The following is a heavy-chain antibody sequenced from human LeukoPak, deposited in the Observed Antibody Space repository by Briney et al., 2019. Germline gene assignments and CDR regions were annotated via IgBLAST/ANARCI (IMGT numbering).Heavy chain of an antibody. J-gene: IGHJ6*03. CDR2: ISSSSSTI. Sequence: AGGSLRLSCAASGFTFSSYSMNWVRQAPGKGLEWVSYISSSSSTIYYADSVKGRFTISRDNAKNSLYLQMNSLRAEDTAVYYCARGYGYSYGYPYYMDVWGKGTTVTVSS. CDR1: GFTFSSYS. D-gene: IGHD5-18*01. V-gene: IGHV3-48*01. CDR3: ARGYGYSYGYPYYMDV.